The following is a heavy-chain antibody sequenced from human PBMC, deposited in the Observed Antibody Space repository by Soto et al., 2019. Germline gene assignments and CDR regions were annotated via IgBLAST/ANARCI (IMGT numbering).Heavy chain of an antibody. CDR3: ARDGLRGYSGYGTNLYYFDY. CDR1: GFTFSSYW. V-gene: IGHV3-7*05. CDR2: IKQDGSEK. J-gene: IGHJ4*02. Sequence: EVQLVESGGGLVQPRGSLRLSCAASGFTFSSYWMSWVRQAPGKGLEWVANIKQDGSEKYYVDSVKGRFTISRDNAKNSLYLQMNSLRAEDTAVYYCARDGLRGYSGYGTNLYYFDYWGQGTLVTVSS. D-gene: IGHD5-12*01.